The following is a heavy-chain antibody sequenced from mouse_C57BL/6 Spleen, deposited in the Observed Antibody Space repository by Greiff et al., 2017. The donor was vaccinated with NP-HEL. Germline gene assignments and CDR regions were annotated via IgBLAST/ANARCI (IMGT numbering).Heavy chain of an antibody. Sequence: QVQLQQPGAELVKPGASVKVSCKASGYTFTSYWMHWVKQRPGQGLEWIGRIHPSDSDTNYNQKFKGKATLTVDKSSSTAYMQLSSLTSEDSADYECEICYSSSYGAMDYWGKGTSVTVYS. CDR1: GYTFTSYW. D-gene: IGHD1-1*01. V-gene: IGHV1-74*01. CDR2: IHPSDSDT. J-gene: IGHJ4*01. CDR3: EICYSSSYGAMDY.